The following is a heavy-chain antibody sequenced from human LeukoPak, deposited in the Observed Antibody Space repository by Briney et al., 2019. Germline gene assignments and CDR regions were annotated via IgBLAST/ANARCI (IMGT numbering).Heavy chain of an antibody. V-gene: IGHV1-3*01. Sequence: ASVKVSCKASGYTFTSYAMHWVRQAPGQRLEWMGWINAGNGNTKYSQKFQGRVTITRDTSASTAYMELSSLRSEDTAVYYCARDKQWLSSGDYWGQGTLVTVSS. D-gene: IGHD6-19*01. J-gene: IGHJ4*02. CDR1: GYTFTSYA. CDR2: INAGNGNT. CDR3: ARDKQWLSSGDY.